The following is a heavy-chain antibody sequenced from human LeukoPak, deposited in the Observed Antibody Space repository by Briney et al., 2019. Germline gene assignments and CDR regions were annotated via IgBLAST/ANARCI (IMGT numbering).Heavy chain of an antibody. D-gene: IGHD6-13*01. CDR2: IRYDGSNK. J-gene: IGHJ4*02. CDR3: AKDPVAAAAYFDY. CDR1: GFTFSSYG. V-gene: IGHV3-30*02. Sequence: PGGSLRLSCAASGFTFSSYGMHWVRQAPGKGLEWVAFIRYDGSNKYYADSVKGRFTISRDNSKNTLYLQMNSLRAEDTAVYYCAKDPVAAAAYFDYWGQGTLVTVSS.